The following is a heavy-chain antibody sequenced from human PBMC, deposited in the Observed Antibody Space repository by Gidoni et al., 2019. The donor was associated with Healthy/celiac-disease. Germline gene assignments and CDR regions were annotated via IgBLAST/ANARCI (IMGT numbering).Heavy chain of an antibody. CDR3: ASGLAGTGGYYYYGMDV. CDR1: GFTFSSYS. CDR2: ISSSSSYI. D-gene: IGHD6-19*01. V-gene: IGHV3-21*01. J-gene: IGHJ6*02. Sequence: EVQLVESGGGLVKPGGSLRLSCAASGFTFSSYSMNWVRQAPGKGLEWVSSISSSSSYIYYADSVKGRFTISRDNAKNSLYLQMNSLRAEDTAVYYCASGLAGTGGYYYYGMDVWGQGTTVTVSS.